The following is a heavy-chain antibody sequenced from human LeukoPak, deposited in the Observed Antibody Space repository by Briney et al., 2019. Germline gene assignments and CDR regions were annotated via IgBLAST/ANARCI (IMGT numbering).Heavy chain of an antibody. D-gene: IGHD1-26*01. V-gene: IGHV3-48*01. CDR1: GFTFSNYS. Sequence: PGGSLRLSCAASGFTFSNYSVHWVRQAPGRGLEWVSYISSSSDTIYYANSVKGRFTISRDNAENSLYLQMNSLRAEDTAVYYCARVALGATNYYYYYMDVWAKGPRSPSP. CDR3: ARVALGATNYYYYYMDV. CDR2: ISSSSDTI. J-gene: IGHJ6*03.